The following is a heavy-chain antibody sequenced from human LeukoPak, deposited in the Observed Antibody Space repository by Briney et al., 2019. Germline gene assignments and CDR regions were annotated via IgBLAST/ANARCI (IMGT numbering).Heavy chain of an antibody. J-gene: IGHJ4*02. V-gene: IGHV3-48*03. CDR3: ARDLGYYYDSSGYFDY. Sequence: GGSLRLSCAASGFTFSSYEMNWVRQAPGKGLEWVSYISSSGSTIYYADSVKGRFTISRDNAKNSLYLQMNSLRAEDTAVYYCARDLGYYYDSSGYFDYWGQGTLVTVSS. CDR2: ISSSGSTI. CDR1: GFTFSSYE. D-gene: IGHD3-22*01.